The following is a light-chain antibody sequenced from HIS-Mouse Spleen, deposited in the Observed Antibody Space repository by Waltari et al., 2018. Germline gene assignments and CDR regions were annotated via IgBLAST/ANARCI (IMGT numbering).Light chain of an antibody. CDR2: AAS. CDR3: QQLNSYPPT. J-gene: IGKJ1*01. Sequence: DIQLTQSPSFLSASVGDRVTITYRASQGISSYLAWYQQKPGKAPKLLIYAASTLQSGVQSRFSGSGSGTEFTLTISSLQPEDFATYYCQQLNSYPPTFGQGTKVEIK. V-gene: IGKV1-9*01. CDR1: QGISSY.